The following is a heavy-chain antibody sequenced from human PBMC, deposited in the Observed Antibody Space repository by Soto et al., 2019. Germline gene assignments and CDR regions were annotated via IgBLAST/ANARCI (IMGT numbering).Heavy chain of an antibody. D-gene: IGHD3-10*01. CDR2: IDNAGTDS. CDR3: ARGWFGPDV. J-gene: IGHJ6*04. V-gene: IGHV3-74*01. CDR1: GFTLSGRS. Sequence: EVPLVESGGGLVQPGGSLRLSCAASGFTLSGRSMHWVRQAPGKGLVWVSGIDNAGTDSTYADSVKGRFTSSRDNAKNMLYLQMNSLRVEETAVYYCARGWFGPDVWGKGTTVTVSS.